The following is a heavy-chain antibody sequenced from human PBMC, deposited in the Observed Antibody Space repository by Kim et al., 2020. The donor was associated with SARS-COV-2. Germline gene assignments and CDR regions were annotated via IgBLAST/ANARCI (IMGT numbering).Heavy chain of an antibody. CDR3: ARDGSWYYFDY. Sequence: TYSNPPLKRRVTISVDTSKNQFPLKLSSVTAADTAVYYCARDGSWYYFDYWGQGTLVTVSS. D-gene: IGHD6-13*01. CDR2: T. J-gene: IGHJ4*02. V-gene: IGHV4-31*02.